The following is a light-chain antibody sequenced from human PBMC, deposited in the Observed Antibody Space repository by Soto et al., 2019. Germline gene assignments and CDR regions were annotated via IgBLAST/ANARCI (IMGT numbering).Light chain of an antibody. J-gene: IGKJ1*01. V-gene: IGKV3-20*01. CDR1: QSVTSSY. Sequence: EIVFPQVPGTVSLSAGERATLSCRASQSVTSSYLAWYQQKPGQAPRLLIYAAYSRAAGIPDRFNGSGSGTEFTLTISRLEPEDFAMYYCQQHGISRVRTFGQGNQVEVK. CDR3: QQHGISRVRT. CDR2: AAY.